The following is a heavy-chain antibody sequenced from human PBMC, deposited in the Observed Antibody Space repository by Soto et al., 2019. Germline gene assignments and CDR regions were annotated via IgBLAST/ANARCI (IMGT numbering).Heavy chain of an antibody. CDR2: IIPILGIA. Sequence: ASVKVSCKASGGTFSSYTISWVRQAPGQGLEWMGRIIPILGIANYAQKFQGRVTITADKSTSTAYMELSSLRSEDTAAYYCAAHTPPVSYYYDSRGPFDYWGQGTLVTVSA. V-gene: IGHV1-69*02. J-gene: IGHJ4*02. CDR1: GGTFSSYT. D-gene: IGHD3-22*01. CDR3: AAHTPPVSYYYDSRGPFDY.